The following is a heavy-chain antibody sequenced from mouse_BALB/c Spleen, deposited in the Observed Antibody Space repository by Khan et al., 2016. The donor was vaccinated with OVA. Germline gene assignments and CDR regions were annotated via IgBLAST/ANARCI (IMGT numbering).Heavy chain of an antibody. Sequence: QVQLKESGAELVKPGASVKLSCKTSGYTFTNYWIQWVKQRPGQGLGWIGEIFPGTGTTYYNENFKAKATLTIDTSSSTAYMQLNSLTSEDSAFDFCARGYFGNYEFAYWGQGTLVTVSA. D-gene: IGHD2-1*01. J-gene: IGHJ3*01. CDR1: GYTFTNYW. CDR3: ARGYFGNYEFAY. CDR2: IFPGTGTT. V-gene: IGHV1S132*01.